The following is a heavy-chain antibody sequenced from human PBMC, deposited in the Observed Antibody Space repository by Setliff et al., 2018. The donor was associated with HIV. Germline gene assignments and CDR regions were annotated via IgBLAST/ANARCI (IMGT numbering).Heavy chain of an antibody. CDR2: INGYNGNT. J-gene: IGHJ3*02. Sequence: ASVKVSCKTSGYTFTNFAISWVRQAPGQGLEWMGWINGYNGNTNYAQNFQGRVTMITDTTSSTAYMELRSLRSDDTAMYYCARIRAAALLNAFDIWGQGTMVTVSS. CDR1: GYTFTNFA. D-gene: IGHD2-15*01. CDR3: ARIRAAALLNAFDI. V-gene: IGHV1-18*01.